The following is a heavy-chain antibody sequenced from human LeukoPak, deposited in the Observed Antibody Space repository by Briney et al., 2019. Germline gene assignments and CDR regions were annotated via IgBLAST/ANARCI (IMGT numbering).Heavy chain of an antibody. CDR2: IYSGGST. CDR3: ASGYSSDYGGNTY. D-gene: IGHD4-23*01. CDR1: GFTFDDYG. V-gene: IGHV3-66*01. Sequence: GGSLRLSCAASGFTFDDYGMSWVRQAPGKGLEWVSVIYSGGSTYYADSVMGRFTISRDNAKNTLYLQMNSLRAEDTAVYYCASGYSSDYGGNTYWGQGTLVTVSS. J-gene: IGHJ4*02.